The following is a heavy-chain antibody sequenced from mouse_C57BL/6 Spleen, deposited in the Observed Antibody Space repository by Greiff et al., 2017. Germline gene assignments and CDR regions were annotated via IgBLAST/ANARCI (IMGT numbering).Heavy chain of an antibody. J-gene: IGHJ4*01. D-gene: IGHD2-1*01. V-gene: IGHV1-76*01. CDR1: GYTFTDYY. Sequence: QVQLQQSGAELVRPGASVKLSCKASGYTFTDYYINWVKQRPGQGLEWIARIYPGSGNTYYNEKFKGKATLTAEKSSSTAYMQLSSLTSEDSAVYFCARSPYGNQYYYAMDYWGQGTSVTVSS. CDR2: IYPGSGNT. CDR3: ARSPYGNQYYYAMDY.